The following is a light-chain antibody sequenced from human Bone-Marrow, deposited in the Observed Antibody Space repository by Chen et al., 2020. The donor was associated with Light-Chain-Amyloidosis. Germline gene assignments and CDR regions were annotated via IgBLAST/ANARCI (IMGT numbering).Light chain of an antibody. CDR3: QQYGTSPLT. Sequence: EIVLTQSPGPLPLSPGEGANLSCRASQTIRSNYLPWYQQKFGQAPRLLIYGSSSRATGIPDRFTGSGSGTDFTLTINRLEPEDVAMYYCQQYGTSPLTFGGGTKVEIK. V-gene: IGKV3-20*01. J-gene: IGKJ4*01. CDR2: GSS. CDR1: QTIRSNY.